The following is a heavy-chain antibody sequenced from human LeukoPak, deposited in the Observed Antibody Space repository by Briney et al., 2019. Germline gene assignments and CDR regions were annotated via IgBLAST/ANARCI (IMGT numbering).Heavy chain of an antibody. CDR2: ISGSSYI. J-gene: IGHJ4*02. D-gene: IGHD2-15*01. Sequence: GGSLRLSCAASGFTFSSYAMSWVRQAPGKGLEWVSAISGSSYIYYADSVKGRFTISRDNAKNSLYLQMNSLRAEDTAVYYCARHPTIVVVVAATEYYFDYWGQGTLVTVSS. V-gene: IGHV3-21*01. CDR3: ARHPTIVVVVAATEYYFDY. CDR1: GFTFSSYA.